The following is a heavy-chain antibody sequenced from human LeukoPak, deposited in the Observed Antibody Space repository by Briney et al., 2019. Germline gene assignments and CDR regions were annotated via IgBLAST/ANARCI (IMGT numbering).Heavy chain of an antibody. Sequence: GGSLRLSCAASGFTFSSYWMHWVRQAPGKGLVWVSRINSDGSSTSYADSVKGRFTISRDNAKNTLYLQMNSLRAEDTAVYYCAKVPYSGSYYFENWGQGTLVTVSS. V-gene: IGHV3-74*01. D-gene: IGHD1-26*01. CDR3: AKVPYSGSYYFEN. CDR2: INSDGSST. CDR1: GFTFSSYW. J-gene: IGHJ4*02.